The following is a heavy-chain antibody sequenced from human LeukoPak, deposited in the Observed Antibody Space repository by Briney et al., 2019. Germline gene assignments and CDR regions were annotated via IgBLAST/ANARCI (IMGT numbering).Heavy chain of an antibody. CDR1: GGSISSGSYY. CDR2: IYTSGST. D-gene: IGHD3-3*01. Sequence: SETLSLTCTVSGGSISSGSYYWSWIRQPAGKGLEWIGRIYTSGSTNYNPSLKRRVTISVDTSKNQFSLKLSSVTAADTAVYYCAREGYDFWSGYLGEPYYYYGMDVWGQGTTVTVSS. CDR3: AREGYDFWSGYLGEPYYYYGMDV. V-gene: IGHV4-61*02. J-gene: IGHJ6*02.